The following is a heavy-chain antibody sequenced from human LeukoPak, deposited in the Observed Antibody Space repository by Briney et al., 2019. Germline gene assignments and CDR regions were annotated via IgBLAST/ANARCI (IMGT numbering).Heavy chain of an antibody. CDR3: ARGSPGGYYYHCFDY. J-gene: IGHJ4*02. CDR1: GFSFRTFG. CDR2: IRYDGTKK. V-gene: IGHV3-30*02. Sequence: GGSLRLSCAASGFSFRTFGMHWVRQAPGKGLECVAFIRYDGTKKYYADSVKGRLTISRDNSKNRLYLQMNSLRAEDTAVYYCARGSPGGYYYHCFDYWGQGTLVTVSS. D-gene: IGHD3-22*01.